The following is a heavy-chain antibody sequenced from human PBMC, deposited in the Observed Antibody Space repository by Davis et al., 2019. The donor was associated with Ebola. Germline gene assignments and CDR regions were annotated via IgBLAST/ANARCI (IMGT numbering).Heavy chain of an antibody. CDR3: ARDRGYSSGWYSDY. J-gene: IGHJ4*02. Sequence: SVKVSCQASGGTFSSHAISWVRQAPGQGLEWMGGIIPIFGTANYAQKFQGRVTITADTSTSTAYMELRSLRSDDPAVYYCARDRGYSSGWYSDYWGQGTLVTVSS. D-gene: IGHD6-19*01. CDR2: IIPIFGTA. V-gene: IGHV1-69*06. CDR1: GGTFSSHA.